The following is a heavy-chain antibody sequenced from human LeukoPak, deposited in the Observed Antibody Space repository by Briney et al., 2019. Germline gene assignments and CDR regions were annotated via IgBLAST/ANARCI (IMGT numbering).Heavy chain of an antibody. CDR3: TRDITMIVEEYNWFDP. CDR1: GFTFGDYA. CDR2: IRSKAYGGTT. J-gene: IGHJ5*02. D-gene: IGHD3-22*01. Sequence: HPGGSLRLSCTASGFTFGDYAMSWFRQAPGKGLEWVGFIRSKAYGGTTEYAASVKGRFTISRDDSKSIAYLQMNSLKTEGTAVYYCTRDITMIVEEYNWFDPWGQGTLVTVSS. V-gene: IGHV3-49*03.